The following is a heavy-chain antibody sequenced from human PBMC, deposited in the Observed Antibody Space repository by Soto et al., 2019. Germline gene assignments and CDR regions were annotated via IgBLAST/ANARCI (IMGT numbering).Heavy chain of an antibody. CDR1: GYTFTSYY. J-gene: IGHJ6*04. D-gene: IGHD6-6*01. CDR2: INPSGGST. Sequence: EASVKVSCKASGYTFTSYYMHWVRQAPGQGLEWMGIINPSGGSTSYAQKFQGRVTMTRDTSTSTVYMELSSLRSEDTAVYYCAVSIAALRHYYYGMDVWGKGATVTVSS. V-gene: IGHV1-46*01. CDR3: AVSIAALRHYYYGMDV.